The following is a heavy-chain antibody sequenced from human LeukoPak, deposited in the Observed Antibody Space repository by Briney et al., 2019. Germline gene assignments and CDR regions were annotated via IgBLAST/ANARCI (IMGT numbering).Heavy chain of an antibody. Sequence: PGGSLRLSCTAPGFTFGDYAMSWVRQAPGKGLEWVGFIRSKAYGGTTEYAASVKGKFTISRDDSKIIAYLQMHSLKTEDTAVYYCTRLNSGWYSFFDYWGQGTLVTVSS. V-gene: IGHV3-49*04. CDR1: GFTFGDYA. D-gene: IGHD6-19*01. CDR3: TRLNSGWYSFFDY. CDR2: IRSKAYGGTT. J-gene: IGHJ4*02.